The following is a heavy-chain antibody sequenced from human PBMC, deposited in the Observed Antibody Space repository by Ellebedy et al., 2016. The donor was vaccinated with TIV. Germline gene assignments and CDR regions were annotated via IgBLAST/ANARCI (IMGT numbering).Heavy chain of an antibody. Sequence: GESLKISXEASGFNVTNYGMHWVRQAPGKGLEWAAVIWYDRSNKSYADSVKGRFTISRDNSKNTLYLEMNSLRAEDTAVYYCVRAPRGQYYFDYWGQGTLVTVSS. CDR2: IWYDRSNK. CDR3: VRAPRGQYYFDY. V-gene: IGHV3-33*01. D-gene: IGHD5-12*01. J-gene: IGHJ4*02. CDR1: GFNVTNYG.